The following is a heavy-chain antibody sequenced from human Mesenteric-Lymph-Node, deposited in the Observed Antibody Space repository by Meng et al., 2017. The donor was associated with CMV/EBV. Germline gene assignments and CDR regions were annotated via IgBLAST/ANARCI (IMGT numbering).Heavy chain of an antibody. V-gene: IGHV3-74*01. CDR1: GFAFSNYW. D-gene: IGHD6-6*01. CDR3: ARASPYSSSYFDY. Sequence: GESLKISCAASGFAFSNYWVHWVRQAPGKGLVWVSRIHSDGSGTAYADSVKGRFTISRDNAKNTLYLQMNSLRAEDTAVYYCARASPYSSSYFDYWGQGTLVTVSS. J-gene: IGHJ4*02. CDR2: IHSDGSGT.